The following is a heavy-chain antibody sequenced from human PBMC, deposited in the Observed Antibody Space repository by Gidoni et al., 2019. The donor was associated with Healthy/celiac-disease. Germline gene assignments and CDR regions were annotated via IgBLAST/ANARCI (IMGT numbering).Heavy chain of an antibody. CDR2: ISSSSSTI. D-gene: IGHD6-6*01. Sequence: EVQLVESGGGLVQPGGSLRLPCAASGFPFSRYSMNWVRQAPGKGLEWVSYISSSSSTIYYADSVKGRFTISRDNAKNSLYLQMNSLRDEDTAVYYCARDLLGSSSPGFDYWGQGTLVTVSS. J-gene: IGHJ4*02. CDR1: GFPFSRYS. V-gene: IGHV3-48*02. CDR3: ARDLLGSSSPGFDY.